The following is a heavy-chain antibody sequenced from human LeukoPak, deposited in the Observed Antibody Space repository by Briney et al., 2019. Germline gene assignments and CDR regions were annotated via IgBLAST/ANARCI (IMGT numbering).Heavy chain of an antibody. V-gene: IGHV6-1*01. CDR3: ARQFNTLTHEGLDY. CDR2: TYYRSKWYN. Sequence: SQTLSLTCAISGDSVSSNNAAWNWVRQSPSRGLEWLGRTYYRSKWYNAYAESVKGRITINPDTSKNQFSLQLNSVTPEDTAVYYCARQFNTLTHEGLDYWGQGTLVTVSS. D-gene: IGHD2/OR15-2a*01. J-gene: IGHJ4*02. CDR1: GDSVSSNNAA.